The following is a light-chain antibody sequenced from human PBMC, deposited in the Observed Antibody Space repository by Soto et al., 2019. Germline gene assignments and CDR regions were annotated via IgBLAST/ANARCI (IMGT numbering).Light chain of an antibody. CDR2: DAS. CDR1: QSVSRN. V-gene: IGKV3-15*01. Sequence: EIVMTQSPATLSVSPGERATLSCRASQSVSRNVAWYQQKPGQAPRLLIFDASTRATGIPARFSGSGSGAEFTLTISSLQSEDFAVYYCQQYNNWPPMYTFGQGTKLEIK. J-gene: IGKJ2*01. CDR3: QQYNNWPPMYT.